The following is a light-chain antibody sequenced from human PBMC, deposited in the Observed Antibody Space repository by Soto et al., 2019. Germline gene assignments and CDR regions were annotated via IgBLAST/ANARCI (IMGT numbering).Light chain of an antibody. CDR1: QSISSR. V-gene: IGKV1-5*03. Sequence: DIQMTQSPSTLSASVGDRVTISCRASQSISSRLAWYQQKAGKAPKLLIYKASGLQSGVPSRFSGSRSGTEFTLIISSLQPDDFATYYCQQYARNPRTFGGGTKVDIK. CDR3: QQYARNPRT. CDR2: KAS. J-gene: IGKJ4*01.